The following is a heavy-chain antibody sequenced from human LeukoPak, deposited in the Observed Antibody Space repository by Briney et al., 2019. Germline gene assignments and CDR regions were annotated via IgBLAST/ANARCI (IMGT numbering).Heavy chain of an antibody. CDR2: IYYSGST. CDR3: ARWAAAGDY. CDR1: GASISSSKW. J-gene: IGHJ4*02. V-gene: IGHV4-4*02. Sequence: PSGTLSLTCAVSGASISSSKWWSWVRQPPGKGLEWIGEIYYSGSTNYNPSLESRVTISIDKPKNQFSLKLSSVTAADTAVYYCARWAAAGDYWGQGTLVTVSS. D-gene: IGHD4-23*01.